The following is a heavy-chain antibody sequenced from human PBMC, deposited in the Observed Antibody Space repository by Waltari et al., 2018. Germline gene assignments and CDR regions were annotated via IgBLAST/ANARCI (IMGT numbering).Heavy chain of an antibody. CDR3: ATYIGASIGTAAFDV. D-gene: IGHD5-12*01. CDR2: ISYNGAT. J-gene: IGHJ3*01. V-gene: IGHV4-39*01. Sequence: GWIRQPPGQGLEWIGTISYNGATYSSPSLRGRVTVSRDTSMNQLSLKLGSVTAADTAVNYCATYIGASIGTAAFDVWGQGTMVTVSS.